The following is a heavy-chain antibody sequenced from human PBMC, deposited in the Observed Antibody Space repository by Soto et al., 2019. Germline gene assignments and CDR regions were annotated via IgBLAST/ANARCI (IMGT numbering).Heavy chain of an antibody. CDR2: INPNSGGT. V-gene: IGHV1-2*02. CDR3: ARGGDDNYYDSSGYYYYYYGMDV. J-gene: IGHJ6*02. D-gene: IGHD3-22*01. Sequence: QVQLVQSGAEVKKPGASMKVSCKASGYTFTGYYMHWVRQAPGQGLEWMGWINPNSGGTNYAQKCQGRVTMTRDTSISTDYMELRRLRSDDTAVYYCARGGDDNYYDSSGYYYYYYGMDVWGQGTTVTVSS. CDR1: GYTFTGYY.